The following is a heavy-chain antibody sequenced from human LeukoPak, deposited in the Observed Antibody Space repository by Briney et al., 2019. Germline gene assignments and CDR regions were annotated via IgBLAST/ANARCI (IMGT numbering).Heavy chain of an antibody. CDR1: GYTFTGYY. D-gene: IGHD2-21*01. V-gene: IGHV1-2*02. CDR3: ARDRYLLLRYPRGDWFDP. CDR2: INPNSGGT. Sequence: AASVKVSCKASGYTFTGYYMHWVRQAPGQGLEWMGWINPNSGGTNYAQKFQGRVTMTRDTSISTAYMELSRLRSDDTAVYYCARDRYLLLRYPRGDWFDPRGQGTLVTVSS. J-gene: IGHJ5*02.